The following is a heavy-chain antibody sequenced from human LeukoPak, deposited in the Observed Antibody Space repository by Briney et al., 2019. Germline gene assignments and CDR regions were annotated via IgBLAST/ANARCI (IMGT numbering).Heavy chain of an antibody. Sequence: PGGSLRLSCAASGFTVGSNYMSWVRQAPGKGLEWVSVIYSGGSTYYADSVKGRFTISRDNSKNTLYLQMNSLGAEDTAVYYCARGQYSSGWYESGGFDYWGQGTLVTVSS. J-gene: IGHJ4*02. D-gene: IGHD6-19*01. CDR3: ARGQYSSGWYESGGFDY. CDR1: GFTVGSNY. V-gene: IGHV3-53*01. CDR2: IYSGGST.